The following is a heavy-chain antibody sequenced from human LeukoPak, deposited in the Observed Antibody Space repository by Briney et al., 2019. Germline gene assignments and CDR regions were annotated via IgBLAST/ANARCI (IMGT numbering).Heavy chain of an antibody. Sequence: PSETLSLTCAVYGGSFSGYYWSWIRQPPGKGLEWIGEINHSGSTNYNPSLKSRVTISVDTSKNQFSLKLSSVTAADTAVYYCARRVRAVAAGYWGQGTLVTVSS. D-gene: IGHD6-19*01. V-gene: IGHV4-34*01. CDR3: ARRVRAVAAGY. CDR2: INHSGST. J-gene: IGHJ4*02. CDR1: GGSFSGYY.